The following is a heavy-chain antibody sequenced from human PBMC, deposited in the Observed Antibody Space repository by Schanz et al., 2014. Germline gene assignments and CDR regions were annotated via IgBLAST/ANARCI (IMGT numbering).Heavy chain of an antibody. CDR1: GFTFSNYD. J-gene: IGHJ6*02. CDR3: AKDDTQVNGMDV. V-gene: IGHV3-30*18. CDR2: ISYDGRHK. Sequence: VQLVESGGGLVQPGGSLRLSCAASGFTFSNYDMHWVRQAPGKGLEWVAIISYDGRHKNYADSVKGRFTISRDNSKNTLHLQMNSLRVEDTAVYYCAKDDTQVNGMDVWGQGTTVTVSS.